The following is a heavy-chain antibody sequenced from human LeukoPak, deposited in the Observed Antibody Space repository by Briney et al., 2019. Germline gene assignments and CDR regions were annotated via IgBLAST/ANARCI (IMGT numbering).Heavy chain of an antibody. CDR1: GGSISRGSYY. CDR3: ARGGSSHHAGI. CDR2: IYTSGST. Sequence: SQTLSLTCTVSGGSISRGSYYWSWIRQPAGKGLEWIGRIYTSGSTNYNPSLKSRVTISVDTSKNQFSLKLSSVTAADTAVYYCARGGSSHHAGIWRQGTMVTVSS. J-gene: IGHJ3*02. D-gene: IGHD6-13*01. V-gene: IGHV4-61*02.